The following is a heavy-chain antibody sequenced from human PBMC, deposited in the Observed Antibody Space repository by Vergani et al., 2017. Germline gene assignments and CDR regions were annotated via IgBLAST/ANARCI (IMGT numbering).Heavy chain of an antibody. Sequence: EVQLVESGGGLVQPGGSLRLSCAASGFTFSSYSMNWVRQAPGKGLEWVSYISSSSSTIYYADSVKGRFTISRDNAKNSLYLQMNSLRAEDTAVYYCARDREGVVVPAAIVLDYGMDVWGQGTTVTVSS. J-gene: IGHJ6*02. CDR2: ISSSSSTI. CDR1: GFTFSSYS. D-gene: IGHD2-2*02. V-gene: IGHV3-48*01. CDR3: ARDREGVVVPAAIVLDYGMDV.